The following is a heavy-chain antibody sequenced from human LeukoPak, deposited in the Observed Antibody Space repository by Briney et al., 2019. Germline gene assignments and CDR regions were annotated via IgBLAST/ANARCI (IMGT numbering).Heavy chain of an antibody. CDR3: GGEAEVGTHY. J-gene: IGHJ4*02. Sequence: GGSLRLSCAASGFISSDYYMSWIRKAPGKGLERVSYIRSSCSTIYYADSVKGRFTISRDTAKNSLHLQMNRLRVEETAVYYCGGEAEVGTHYWGQRTLVTVSS. V-gene: IGHV3-11*04. CDR2: IRSSCSTI. CDR1: GFISSDYY. D-gene: IGHD6-19*01.